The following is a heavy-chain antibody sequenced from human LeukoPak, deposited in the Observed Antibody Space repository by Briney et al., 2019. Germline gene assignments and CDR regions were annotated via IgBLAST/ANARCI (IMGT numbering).Heavy chain of an antibody. D-gene: IGHD6-13*01. CDR3: ARDQYSSSWDGGWVDAFDI. CDR2: ISSSGSTI. Sequence: GGSLRLSCAASGFTFSDYYMSWIRQAPGKGLEGVSYISSSGSTIYYADPVKARFTISREYAKNSLYLQMNSLRAEDTAVCYCARDQYSSSWDGGWVDAFDIWGQGTMVTVSS. CDR1: GFTFSDYY. J-gene: IGHJ3*02. V-gene: IGHV3-11*01.